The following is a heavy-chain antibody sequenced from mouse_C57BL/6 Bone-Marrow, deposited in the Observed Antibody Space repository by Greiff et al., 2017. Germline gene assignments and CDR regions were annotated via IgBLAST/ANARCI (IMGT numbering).Heavy chain of an antibody. D-gene: IGHD4-1*02. V-gene: IGHV1-64*01. J-gene: IGHJ2*01. CDR3: ARANWAHFDY. CDR1: GYTFTSYW. CDR2: IHPNSGST. Sequence: QVQLQQPGAELVKPGASVKLSCKASGYTFTSYWMHWVKQRPGQGLEWIGMIHPNSGSTNYNEKFKSKATLTVDKSSSTAYLQLSSLTSEDAAVYYCARANWAHFDYWGQGTTLTVSS.